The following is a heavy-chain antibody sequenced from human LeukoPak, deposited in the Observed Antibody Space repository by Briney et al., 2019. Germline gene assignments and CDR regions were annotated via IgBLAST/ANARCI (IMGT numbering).Heavy chain of an antibody. CDR1: GFTFSSYA. CDR2: ISGSGGST. CDR3: AKDPKGAVAVNMDV. Sequence: HPGGSLRLSCAASGFTFSSYAMSWVRQAPGKGLEWVSAISGSGGSTYYADSVKGRFTISRDNSKNTLYLQMNSLRAEDTAVYYCAKDPKGAVAVNMDVWGKGTTVTVSS. D-gene: IGHD6-19*01. J-gene: IGHJ6*03. V-gene: IGHV3-23*01.